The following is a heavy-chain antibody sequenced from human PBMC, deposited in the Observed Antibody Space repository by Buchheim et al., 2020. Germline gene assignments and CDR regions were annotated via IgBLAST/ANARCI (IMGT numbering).Heavy chain of an antibody. J-gene: IGHJ5*02. D-gene: IGHD6-13*01. CDR1: GRPISSHY. Sequence: QVQLQESGPGLVKPSETLSLTCTVSGRPISSHYRSWIRQPPGKGLEWIGYIYYSGCTNFNPSLKSRVTISVDTSKNQYSPRLSSVTAADTAVYYWARHSSSWYSENWFDPWGQGTL. CDR2: IYYSGCT. V-gene: IGHV4-59*11. CDR3: ARHSSSWYSENWFDP.